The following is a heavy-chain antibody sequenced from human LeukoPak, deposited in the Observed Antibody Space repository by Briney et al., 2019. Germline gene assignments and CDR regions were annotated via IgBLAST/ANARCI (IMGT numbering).Heavy chain of an antibody. Sequence: SETLSLTCTVSGGSISSSSYYWGWIRQPPGKGLEWIGSIYYSGSTYYNPSLKSRVTISVDTSKNQFSLKLSSVTAADTAVYYCARATYYYGSSGYSNWFDPWGQGTLVTVSS. V-gene: IGHV4-39*07. CDR1: GGSISSSSYY. D-gene: IGHD3-22*01. J-gene: IGHJ5*02. CDR2: IYYSGST. CDR3: ARATYYYGSSGYSNWFDP.